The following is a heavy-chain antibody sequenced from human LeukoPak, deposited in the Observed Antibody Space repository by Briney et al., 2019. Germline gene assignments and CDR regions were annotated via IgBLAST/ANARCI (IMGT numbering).Heavy chain of an antibody. CDR1: GFIFNKHA. J-gene: IGHJ4*02. CDR3: AKERDYGPADY. D-gene: IGHD4/OR15-4a*01. V-gene: IGHV3-23*01. Sequence: GGSLRLSCAASGFIFNKHAMSWVRQAPGKGLEWVSGLSGSGGSTDYADSVKGRFTVSRDNSKNTLFLQMNSLRAEDTAIYYCAKERDYGPADYWGQGTLVAVSS. CDR2: LSGSGGST.